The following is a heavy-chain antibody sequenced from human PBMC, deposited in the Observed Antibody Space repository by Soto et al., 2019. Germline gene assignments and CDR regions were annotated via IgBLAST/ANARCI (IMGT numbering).Heavy chain of an antibody. CDR2: ISSNGGST. D-gene: IGHD5-12*01. Sequence: PGGSLRLSCAASGFTFSSYAMHWVRQAPGKGLEYVSAISSNGGSTYYANSVKGRFTISRDNSKNTLYLQMGSLRAEDMAVYYCARGPNHPHHRAKDIVATTAYYYGMDVWGQGTTVTVSS. CDR3: ARGPNHPHHRAKDIVATTAYYYGMDV. CDR1: GFTFSSYA. J-gene: IGHJ6*02. V-gene: IGHV3-64*01.